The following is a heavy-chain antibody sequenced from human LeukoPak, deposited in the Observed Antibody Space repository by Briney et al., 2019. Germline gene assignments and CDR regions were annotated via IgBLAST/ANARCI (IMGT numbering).Heavy chain of an antibody. CDR3: ARDEEYCSSTSCYPNNWFDP. Sequence: GGSLRLSCAASGFTFSSYWMSWVRQAPGNGLEWVANIKQDGSEKYYVDSVKGRFTISRDNAKNSLYLQMNSLRAEDTAVYYCARDEEYCSSTSCYPNNWFDPWGQGTLVTVSS. CDR1: GFTFSSYW. CDR2: IKQDGSEK. V-gene: IGHV3-7*01. J-gene: IGHJ5*02. D-gene: IGHD2-2*01.